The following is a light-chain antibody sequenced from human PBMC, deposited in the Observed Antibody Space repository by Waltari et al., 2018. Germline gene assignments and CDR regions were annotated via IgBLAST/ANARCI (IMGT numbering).Light chain of an antibody. CDR1: SSNIGSYS. CDR2: DDY. CDR3: GTGDNNLSPGGV. Sequence: QSVLTQPPSVSAAPGQKVTIPCSGSSSNIGSYSVSWYQQLPGTAPKLLIYDDYKRPSGSPDRFACSKSGTSATLGITGLQTGDEAEYYCGTGDNNLSPGGVFGGGTKLTVL. J-gene: IGLJ3*02. V-gene: IGLV1-51*01.